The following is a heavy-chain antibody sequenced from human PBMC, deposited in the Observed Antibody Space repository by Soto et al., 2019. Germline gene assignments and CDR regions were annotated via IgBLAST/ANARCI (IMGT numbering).Heavy chain of an antibody. Sequence: QVQLQEAGPGLVKPSGTLSLTCAVSGGSISSSNWWGWVRPPPGKGLEWIGEIFHSGNTNYNPSLKSRVTISIDKSKNQFSLKVSSVTAADTAVYYCAREDNGGNSAYWGQGTLVTVSS. CDR2: IFHSGNT. CDR3: AREDNGGNSAY. CDR1: GGSISSSNW. D-gene: IGHD2-21*02. J-gene: IGHJ4*02. V-gene: IGHV4-4*02.